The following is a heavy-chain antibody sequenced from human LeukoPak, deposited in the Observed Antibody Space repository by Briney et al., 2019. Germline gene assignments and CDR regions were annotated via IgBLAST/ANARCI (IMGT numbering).Heavy chain of an antibody. CDR2: IVVGSGNT. CDR1: GFTFTSSA. CDR3: AAPYCSSTSCYRDAFDI. J-gene: IGHJ3*02. V-gene: IGHV1-58*01. Sequence: GTSVKVSCKASGFTFTSSAVQWVRQARGQRLEWIGWIVVGSGNTNYAQKFQERVTITRDMSTSTAYMELSSLRSEDTAVYYCAAPYCSSTSCYRDAFDIWGPGTMVTVSS. D-gene: IGHD2-2*01.